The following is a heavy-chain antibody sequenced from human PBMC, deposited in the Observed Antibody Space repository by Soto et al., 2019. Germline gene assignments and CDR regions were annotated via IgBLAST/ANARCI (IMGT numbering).Heavy chain of an antibody. J-gene: IGHJ3*02. CDR2: ISGSGGST. D-gene: IGHD2-8*01. Sequence: GGSLRLSCAASGFTFSSYAMSWVRQAPGKGLEWVSAISGSGGSTYYADSVKGRFTISRDNSKNTLYLQMNSLRAEDTAVYYCAKFGRGYCTNGVCYHFYDAFDIWGQGTMVTVSS. CDR1: GFTFSSYA. CDR3: AKFGRGYCTNGVCYHFYDAFDI. V-gene: IGHV3-23*01.